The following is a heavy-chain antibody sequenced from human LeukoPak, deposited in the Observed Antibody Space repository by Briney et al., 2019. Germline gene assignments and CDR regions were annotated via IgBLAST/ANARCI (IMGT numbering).Heavy chain of an antibody. J-gene: IGHJ5*02. CDR1: GDSVSSNSVT. V-gene: IGHV6-1*01. CDR3: ARRLTQYDCFDP. CDR2: TYYRSTWYN. Sequence: SQTLSLTCAISGDSVSSNSVTWNWIRQSPSRVLEWLGRTYYRSTWYNDYAVSVRGRITVNPDTSKNQFSLHLNSVTPEDTAVYYCARRLTQYDCFDPWGQGILVTVSS. D-gene: IGHD2-2*01.